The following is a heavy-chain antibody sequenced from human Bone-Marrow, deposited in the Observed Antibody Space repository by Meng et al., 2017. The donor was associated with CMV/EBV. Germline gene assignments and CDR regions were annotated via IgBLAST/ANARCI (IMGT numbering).Heavy chain of an antibody. CDR1: EYTFSGYY. CDR3: ARGPYSGYDRGWFDP. V-gene: IGHV1-2*02. Sequence: ASVKVSCKAAEYTFSGYYMHWVRQAPGQGLEWMGWINPNSGGTNYAQKFQGRVTMTRDTSISTAYMELSRLRSDDTAVYYCARGPYSGYDRGWFDPWGQGTLVTVSS. D-gene: IGHD5-12*01. J-gene: IGHJ5*02. CDR2: INPNSGGT.